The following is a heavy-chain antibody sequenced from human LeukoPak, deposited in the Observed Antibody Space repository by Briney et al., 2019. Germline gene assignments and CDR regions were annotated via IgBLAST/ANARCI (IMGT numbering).Heavy chain of an antibody. Sequence: GGSLRLSCAASGFIFKSYWMSWVRQAPGKGLEWVANIKQDGSEENYVDSVRGRFTISRDNAKKSLYLQMHSLRAEDTAVYYCARAAYYDAFDIWGQGTMVTVSS. J-gene: IGHJ3*02. V-gene: IGHV3-7*01. CDR1: GFIFKSYW. CDR3: ARAAYYDAFDI. D-gene: IGHD3-10*01. CDR2: IKQDGSEE.